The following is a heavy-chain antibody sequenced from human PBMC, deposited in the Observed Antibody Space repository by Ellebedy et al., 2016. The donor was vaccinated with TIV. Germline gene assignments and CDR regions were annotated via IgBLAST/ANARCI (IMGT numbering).Heavy chain of an antibody. CDR1: GFTFGSFA. V-gene: IGHV3-23*01. J-gene: IGHJ4*02. Sequence: GGSLRLSCAASGFTFGSFAMHWVRQAPGKGLEWLSVISGDGSSTYHADSVKGRFTITSDNSKNTLYLQVNRLRTEDTAVYYCAKGTSSGFNYDRVGFEYWGQGILVTVSS. D-gene: IGHD3-22*01. CDR2: ISGDGSST. CDR3: AKGTSSGFNYDRVGFEY.